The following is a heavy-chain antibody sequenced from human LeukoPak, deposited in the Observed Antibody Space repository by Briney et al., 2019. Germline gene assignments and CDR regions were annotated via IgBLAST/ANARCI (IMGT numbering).Heavy chain of an antibody. CDR1: GITLTYDW. J-gene: IGHJ3*01. Sequence: PGGSLRLSCAASGITLTYDWMSWVRQAPGKGLGWVGRIKSKTDGETTDYAAPVKGRFTVSRDDSKNMVALQMNSLKTEDTAVYYCTKERYCASTTCPGAFDLWGQGTMVTVSS. CDR2: IKSKTDGETT. CDR3: TKERYCASTTCPGAFDL. V-gene: IGHV3-15*01. D-gene: IGHD2-2*01.